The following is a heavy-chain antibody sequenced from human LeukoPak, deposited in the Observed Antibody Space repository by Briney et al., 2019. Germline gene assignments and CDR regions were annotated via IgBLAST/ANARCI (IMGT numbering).Heavy chain of an antibody. D-gene: IGHD6-13*01. CDR3: ASPTSSSSWYLDY. CDR1: GFTFSSYS. CDR2: ISSSSSYI. Sequence: GGSLRLSCAASGFTFSSYSMNWVRQAPGKGLEWVSSISSSSSYIYYADSVKGRFTVSRDNAKNSLYLQMNSLRAEDTAVYYCASPTSSSSWYLDYWGQGTLVTVSS. J-gene: IGHJ4*02. V-gene: IGHV3-21*01.